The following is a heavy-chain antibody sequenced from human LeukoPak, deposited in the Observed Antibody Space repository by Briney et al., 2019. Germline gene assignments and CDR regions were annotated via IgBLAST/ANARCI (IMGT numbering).Heavy chain of an antibody. D-gene: IGHD6-19*01. V-gene: IGHV3-21*01. J-gene: IGHJ4*02. CDR1: GFTFSSYS. Sequence: GGSLRLSCAASGFTFSSYSLNWVRQAPGKGVEWVSSISTSSSYIYYADSVKGRLTISRDNARNSLYLHINSLRAEDTAVYYCAKDLQPDSSGWYVGDYWGQGTLVTVSS. CDR2: ISTSSSYI. CDR3: AKDLQPDSSGWYVGDY.